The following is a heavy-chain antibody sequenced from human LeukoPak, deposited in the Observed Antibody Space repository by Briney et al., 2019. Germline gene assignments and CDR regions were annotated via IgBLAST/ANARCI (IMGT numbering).Heavy chain of an antibody. CDR1: GGPFSGYF. J-gene: IGHJ4*02. D-gene: IGHD3-10*01. Sequence: SETLSLTCAVSGGPFSGYFWSWIRQSSGKGLEWIGEIHNSGTTNYNPSLNSRVTISEDTSKNQFYLNLSSVSAADTAVYYCARRYYYNLGSFPFDFWGQGTLVTVSS. CDR2: IHNSGTT. CDR3: ARRYYYNLGSFPFDF. V-gene: IGHV4-34*01.